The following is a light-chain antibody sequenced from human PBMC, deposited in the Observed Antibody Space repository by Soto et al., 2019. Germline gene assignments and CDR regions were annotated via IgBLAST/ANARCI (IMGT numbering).Light chain of an antibody. Sequence: DIQLTQSPSFLSASVGDRVTISCRASQGISDYLAWYQQKPGKAPKLLIYGASTLQSAVPSRFSGSASGTEFTLTITSLQPEDFANYFCQQFNAYPLTFGGGTKLEIK. J-gene: IGKJ4*01. CDR2: GAS. V-gene: IGKV1-9*01. CDR3: QQFNAYPLT. CDR1: QGISDY.